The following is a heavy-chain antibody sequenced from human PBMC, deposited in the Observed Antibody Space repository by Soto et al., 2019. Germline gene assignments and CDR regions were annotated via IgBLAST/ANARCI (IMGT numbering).Heavy chain of an antibody. CDR2: ISFDGSTE. D-gene: IGHD3-10*01. CDR3: ARSRHGSGSYTHFYYGLDV. J-gene: IGHJ6*02. CDR1: GFTFISYA. V-gene: IGHV3-30-3*01. Sequence: QVQLVESGGGVVQPERSLRLSCAASGFTFISYAMHWVRQAPGKGLEWVAVISFDGSTEYYADSVKGRFTISRDNSKNTVYLQMNSLRSEDTAVYHCARSRHGSGSYTHFYYGLDVWGQGTTVTVSS.